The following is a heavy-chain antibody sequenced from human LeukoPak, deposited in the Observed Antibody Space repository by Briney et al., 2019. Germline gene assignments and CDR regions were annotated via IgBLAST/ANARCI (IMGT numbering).Heavy chain of an antibody. Sequence: ASVKVSCKASGYTFPTYDFSWVRQAPGQGLEWMGWISSSNGKTNYAQILQGRVTMTTDTSTSTAYMELRSLRSDDTAVYYCARDSPLKIAAAEKIDYWGQGTLVTVSS. CDR3: ARDSPLKIAAAEKIDY. D-gene: IGHD6-13*01. J-gene: IGHJ4*02. CDR1: GYTFPTYD. CDR2: ISSSNGKT. V-gene: IGHV1-18*01.